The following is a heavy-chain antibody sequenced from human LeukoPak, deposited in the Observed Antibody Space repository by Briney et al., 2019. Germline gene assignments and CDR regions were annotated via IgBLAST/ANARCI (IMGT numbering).Heavy chain of an antibody. D-gene: IGHD1-26*01. CDR1: GGYISSYY. CDR2: IYYSGST. J-gene: IGHJ4*02. Sequence: SETLSVTCTVPGGYISSYYWSWIREPPGNGREWIGYIYYSGSTNYNPSLKSRVTISVDTSKNQFSLRLNSVTAADTAVYYCARRFGWDSFDYWGQGTLVTVSS. CDR3: ARRFGWDSFDY. V-gene: IGHV4-59*08.